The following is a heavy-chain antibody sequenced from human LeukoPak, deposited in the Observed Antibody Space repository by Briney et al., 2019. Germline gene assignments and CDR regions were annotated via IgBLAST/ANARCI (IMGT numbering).Heavy chain of an antibody. V-gene: IGHV1-18*01. Sequence: VKVSCKASGYTFSSHGNIWVRQAPGQGLEWMGWISAYNGDTNYAQKFQGRVTMTTDTSTSTAYMEVRNLRSDDTAVYYCARVEGPSIFGVVDYWGQGTLVTVSS. CDR3: ARVEGPSIFGVVDY. D-gene: IGHD3-3*02. J-gene: IGHJ4*02. CDR1: GYTFSSHG. CDR2: ISAYNGDT.